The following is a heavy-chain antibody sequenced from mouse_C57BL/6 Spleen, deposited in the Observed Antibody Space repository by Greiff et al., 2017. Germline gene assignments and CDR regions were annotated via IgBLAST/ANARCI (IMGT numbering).Heavy chain of an antibody. J-gene: IGHJ4*01. Sequence: QVQLQQPGAELVRPGTSVKLSCKASGYTFTSYWMHWVKQRPGQGLEWIGVIDPSDSYTNYNQKFKGKATLTVDTSSSTAYMQLSSLTSEDSAVYYCARFYYKGFYAMGYWGQGTSVTVSS. CDR2: IDPSDSYT. V-gene: IGHV1-59*01. CDR1: GYTFTSYW. D-gene: IGHD2-1*01. CDR3: ARFYYKGFYAMGY.